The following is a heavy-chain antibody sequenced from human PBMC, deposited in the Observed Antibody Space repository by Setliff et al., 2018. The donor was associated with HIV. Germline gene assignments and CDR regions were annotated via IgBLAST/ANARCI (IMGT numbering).Heavy chain of an antibody. CDR3: AASDYYYMDV. CDR2: ISSSSSYI. V-gene: IGHV3-21*01. D-gene: IGHD2-2*01. CDR1: GFTFSSYS. J-gene: IGHJ6*03. Sequence: SGGSLRLSRAASGFTFSSYSMNWVRQAPGKGLEWVSSISSSSSYIYYADSVMGRFTISRDNAKNSLYLQMNSLRAEDTAVYYCAASDYYYMDVWGKGTTVTVS.